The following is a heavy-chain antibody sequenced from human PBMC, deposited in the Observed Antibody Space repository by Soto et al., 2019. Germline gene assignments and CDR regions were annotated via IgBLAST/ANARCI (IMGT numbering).Heavy chain of an antibody. V-gene: IGHV4-59*05. CDR1: GCSISHYY. J-gene: IGHJ5*02. Sequence: PSETLSLTCTVSGCSISHYYWSWIRQPPGKGLEWIGSIYYSGSTYYNPSLKSRVTISVDTSKNQFSLKLSSVTAADTAVYYCATQEVGGTYVYTFDPWGQGTLVTSPQ. CDR3: ATQEVGGTYVYTFDP. D-gene: IGHD1-26*01. CDR2: IYYSGST.